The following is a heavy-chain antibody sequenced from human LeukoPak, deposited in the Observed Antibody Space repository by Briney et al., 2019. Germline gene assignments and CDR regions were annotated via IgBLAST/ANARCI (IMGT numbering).Heavy chain of an antibody. D-gene: IGHD3-3*01. CDR3: ARVPDDFWSGYFVDY. CDR2: IISSSSYV. Sequence: GGSLRLSCVASGFTFSRYSMNWVRQAPGKGLEGVSSIISSSSYVYYADSVKGRFTISRDNAKNSLYLQMNSLRAEDTAVYYCARVPDDFWSGYFVDYWGQGTLVTVSS. CDR1: GFTFSRYS. V-gene: IGHV3-21*01. J-gene: IGHJ4*02.